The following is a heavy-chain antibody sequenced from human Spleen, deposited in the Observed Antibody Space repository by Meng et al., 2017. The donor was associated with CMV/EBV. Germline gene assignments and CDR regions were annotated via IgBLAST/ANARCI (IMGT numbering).Heavy chain of an antibody. J-gene: IGHJ4*02. V-gene: IGHV3-49*04. Sequence: GGSLRLSCIASGFTFGDYALTWVRQAPGKGLEWVGFIRSKAYGGTAEYAASVKGRYTISRDDSKSIAYLQMNSLKTEDTAVYYCTRALIISVAGTSHYWGQGTLVTVSS. CDR1: GFTFGDYA. CDR2: IRSKAYGGTA. D-gene: IGHD6-19*01. CDR3: TRALIISVAGTSHY.